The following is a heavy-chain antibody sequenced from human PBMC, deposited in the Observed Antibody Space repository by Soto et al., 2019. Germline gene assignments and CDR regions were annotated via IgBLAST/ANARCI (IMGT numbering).Heavy chain of an antibody. Sequence: SETLSLTCAVYGGSFSGYYWSWIRQPTGKGLEWIGYIYYSGSTYYNPSLKSRVTISVDTSKNQFSLKLSSVTAADTAVYYCARVRYYYGSGSYIASPQFDYWGQGTLVTVSS. V-gene: IGHV4-30-4*08. CDR2: IYYSGST. CDR3: ARVRYYYGSGSYIASPQFDY. CDR1: GGSFSGYY. J-gene: IGHJ4*02. D-gene: IGHD3-10*01.